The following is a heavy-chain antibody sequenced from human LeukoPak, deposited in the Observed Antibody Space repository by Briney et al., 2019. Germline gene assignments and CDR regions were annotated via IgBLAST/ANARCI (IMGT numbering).Heavy chain of an antibody. CDR1: GGSISSYY. J-gene: IGHJ6*02. Sequence: SETLSLTCTVSGGSISSYYWSGIRQPPGKGLEWSGYIYYRGSTNYNPSLKSRVTISVDTSKNQFSMKLSSVTAADTAVYYCARSSIYYYYGMDVWGQGTTVTVSS. CDR3: ARSSIYYYYGMDV. CDR2: IYYRGST. V-gene: IGHV4-59*01. D-gene: IGHD2/OR15-2a*01.